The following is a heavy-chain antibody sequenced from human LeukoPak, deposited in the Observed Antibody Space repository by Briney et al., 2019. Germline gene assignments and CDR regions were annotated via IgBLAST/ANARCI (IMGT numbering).Heavy chain of an antibody. V-gene: IGHV3-9*01. CDR1: GFTFDDYA. CDR3: AGSYYRTAPFDY. J-gene: IGHJ4*02. Sequence: GGSLRLSCAASGFTFDDYAMHWVRQAPGKGLEWVSGISWNSGSIGYADSVKGRFTISRDNAKNSLYLQMNSLRAEDTALYYCAGSYYRTAPFDYWGQGTLVTVSS. CDR2: ISWNSGSI. D-gene: IGHD3-10*01.